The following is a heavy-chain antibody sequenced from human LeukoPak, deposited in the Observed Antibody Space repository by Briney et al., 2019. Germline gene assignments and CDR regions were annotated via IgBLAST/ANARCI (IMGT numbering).Heavy chain of an antibody. J-gene: IGHJ4*02. CDR3: AKDWSNSGWYFDY. CDR2: IRYDGSKK. CDR1: GFTFSSYG. Sequence: PGGSLRLSCAASGFTFSSYGMHWVRQAPGKGLGWVAFIRYDGSKKYYADSVKGRFTISRDNSKNTLYLQVNSLRAEDTAVYYCAKDWSNSGWYFDYWGQGTLVTVSS. D-gene: IGHD6-19*01. V-gene: IGHV3-30*02.